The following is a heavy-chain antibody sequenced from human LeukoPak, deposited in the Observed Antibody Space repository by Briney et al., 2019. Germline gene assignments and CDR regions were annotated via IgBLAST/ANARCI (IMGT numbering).Heavy chain of an antibody. CDR1: GYSFTSYW. V-gene: IGHV5-51*01. Sequence: GESLKISCKGSGYSFTSYWIGRVRQMPGKGLEWMGIIYPGDSDTRYSPSFQGQVTISADKSISTAYLQWSSLKASDTAMYYCARTSNGDFAYNWFDPWGQGTLVTVSS. D-gene: IGHD4-17*01. J-gene: IGHJ5*02. CDR3: ARTSNGDFAYNWFDP. CDR2: IYPGDSDT.